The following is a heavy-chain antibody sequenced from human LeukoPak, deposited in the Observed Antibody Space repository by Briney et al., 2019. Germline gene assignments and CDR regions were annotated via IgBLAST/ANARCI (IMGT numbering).Heavy chain of an antibody. CDR1: GFTFSSYA. V-gene: IGHV3-30-3*01. CDR3: ARNSLIAVAGDALWSPFDY. D-gene: IGHD6-19*01. CDR2: ISYDGSNK. J-gene: IGHJ4*02. Sequence: GGSLRLSCAASGFTFSSYAMHWVRQAPGKGLEWVAVISYDGSNKYYADSVKGRFTISRDNSKNALYLQMNSLRAEDTAVYYCARNSLIAVAGDALWSPFDYWGQGTLVTVSS.